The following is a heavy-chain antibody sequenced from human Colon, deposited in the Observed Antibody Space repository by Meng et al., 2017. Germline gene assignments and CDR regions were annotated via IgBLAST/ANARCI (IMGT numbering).Heavy chain of an antibody. CDR3: ARDSSGWYIGEDY. J-gene: IGHJ4*02. Sequence: SETLSLTCTVSGYSISSGYYWAWIRQPPGKGLEWIGTIYYSGSTYYNPSLKSRVSISIDTSKNQLSLKLSSVTAEDTAVYYCARDSSGWYIGEDYWGQGTLVTVSS. CDR1: GYSISSGYY. V-gene: IGHV4-38-2*02. D-gene: IGHD6-19*01. CDR2: IYYSGST.